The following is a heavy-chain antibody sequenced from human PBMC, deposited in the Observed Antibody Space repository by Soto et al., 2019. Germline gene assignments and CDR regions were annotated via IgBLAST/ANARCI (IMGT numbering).Heavy chain of an antibody. V-gene: IGHV3-21*06. Sequence: GGSLRLSCAASGFTFSSYSMNWVRQAPGKGLEWVSSISSSSSYIYYADSVKGRFTISRDDAKNMLYMEMNSLRAEDTAVYYCASHGSGDYFWFDPWGQGTLVTVSS. D-gene: IGHD4-17*01. CDR2: ISSSSSYI. CDR1: GFTFSSYS. J-gene: IGHJ5*02. CDR3: ASHGSGDYFWFDP.